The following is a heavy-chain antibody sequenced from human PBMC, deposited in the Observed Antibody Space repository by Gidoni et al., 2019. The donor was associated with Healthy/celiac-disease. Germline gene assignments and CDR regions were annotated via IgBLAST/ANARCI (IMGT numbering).Heavy chain of an antibody. V-gene: IGHV4-39*01. CDR2: IYYSGST. CDR1: GCSISSSSYY. J-gene: IGHJ4*02. D-gene: IGHD3-16*02. CDR3: ARQTDYVWGSYRFTYYFDY. Sequence: QLQLQESGPGLVKPSETLSLTCTVAGCSISSSSYYWGWIRQPPGKGLEWIGSIYYSGSTYYNPSLKSRVTISVDTSKNQFSLKLSSVTAADTAVYYCARQTDYVWGSYRFTYYFDYWGQGTLVTVSS.